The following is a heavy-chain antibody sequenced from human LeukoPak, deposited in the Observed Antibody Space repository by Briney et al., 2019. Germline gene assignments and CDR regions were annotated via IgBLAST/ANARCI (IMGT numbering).Heavy chain of an antibody. D-gene: IGHD2-21*02. V-gene: IGHV1-2*02. CDR1: GYTFTGYY. Sequence: GASVKVSRKASGYTFTGYYMYWVRQAPGQGLEWMGWINPNSGGTNYAQKFQGRVTMTRDTSISTAYMELSRLRSDDTAVYYCASGLWVTAIEEGPIGNNDFWGQGTLVTVSS. CDR3: ASGLWVTAIEEGPIGNNDF. J-gene: IGHJ4*02. CDR2: INPNSGGT.